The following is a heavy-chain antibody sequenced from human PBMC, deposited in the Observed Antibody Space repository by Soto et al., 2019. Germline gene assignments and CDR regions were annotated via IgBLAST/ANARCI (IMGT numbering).Heavy chain of an antibody. D-gene: IGHD3-10*01. Sequence: GGSLRLSCAASGFTFTTYWMSWVRQAPGKGLELVANIKQDGSEKYYVGSVKGRFTISRDSAKHSLYLQMNSLRAEDTAVYYCAKAPDSYYYGSGSYFYWGQGTLVTVSS. J-gene: IGHJ4*02. CDR2: IKQDGSEK. V-gene: IGHV3-7*01. CDR1: GFTFTTYW. CDR3: AKAPDSYYYGSGSYFY.